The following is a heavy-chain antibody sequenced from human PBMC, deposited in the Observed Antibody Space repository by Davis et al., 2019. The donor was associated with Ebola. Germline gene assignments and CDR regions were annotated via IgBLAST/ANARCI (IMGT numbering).Heavy chain of an antibody. J-gene: IGHJ6*02. D-gene: IGHD1-26*01. CDR3: AKGGRGATLLRYGMDV. Sequence: GGSLRLSCAASGFTFDDYAMHWVRQAPGKGLEWVSGISWNSGSIGYADSVKGRFTISRDNAKNSLYLQMNSLRAEDTALYYCAKGGRGATLLRYGMDVWGQGTTVTVSS. CDR2: ISWNSGSI. CDR1: GFTFDDYA. V-gene: IGHV3-9*01.